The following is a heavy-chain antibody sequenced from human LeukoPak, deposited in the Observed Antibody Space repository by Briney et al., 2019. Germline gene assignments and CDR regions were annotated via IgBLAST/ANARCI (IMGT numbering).Heavy chain of an antibody. CDR2: ISYGGSNK. CDR3: ARGSYGSGSYTLDY. Sequence: PGGSLRLSCAASGFTSSSYAMHWVRQAPGKGLEWVAVISYGGSNKYYADSVKGRFTISRDNSKNTLYLQMNSLRAEDTAVYYCARGSYGSGSYTLDYWGQGTLVTVSS. J-gene: IGHJ4*02. CDR1: GFTSSSYA. D-gene: IGHD3-10*01. V-gene: IGHV3-30*01.